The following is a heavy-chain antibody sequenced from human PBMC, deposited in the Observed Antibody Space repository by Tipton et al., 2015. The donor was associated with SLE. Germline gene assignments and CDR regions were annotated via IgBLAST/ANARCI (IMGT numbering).Heavy chain of an antibody. CDR2: ISSSSSYI. CDR1: GFTFSSYS. D-gene: IGHD4-17*01. J-gene: IGHJ6*02. V-gene: IGHV3-21*03. CDR3: ARDSTDYGDYYYYGMDV. Sequence: SLRLSCAASGFTFSSYSMNWVRQAPGKGLEWVSSISSSSSYIYYADSVKGRFTISRDNAKNSLYLQMNRLRAEDTAVYYCARDSTDYGDYYYYGMDVWGQGTTVTVSS.